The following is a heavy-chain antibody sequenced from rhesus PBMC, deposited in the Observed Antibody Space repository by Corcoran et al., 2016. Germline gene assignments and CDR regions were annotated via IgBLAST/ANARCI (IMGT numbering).Heavy chain of an antibody. D-gene: IGHD5-42*01. CDR2: IYGSSGST. Sequence: QVQLQESGPGVVKPSETLSLTCAVSGYSISSGYDWSWIRQPPGKGLEWIGYIYGSSGSTNYNPSLKHLVTISKDTSTNQFSLKLSSVTAADTAVYYCARGGDTAAAFDYWGQGVLVTVSS. V-gene: IGHV4-76*01. CDR3: ARGGDTAAAFDY. J-gene: IGHJ4*01. CDR1: GYSISSGYD.